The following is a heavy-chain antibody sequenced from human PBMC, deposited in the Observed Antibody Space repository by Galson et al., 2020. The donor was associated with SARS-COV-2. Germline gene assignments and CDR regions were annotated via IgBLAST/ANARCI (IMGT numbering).Heavy chain of an antibody. CDR2: LSSTGGTS. CDR1: GFAFSDYA. Sequence: GSLRLSCSASGFAFSDYAMHWVRQAPGKGLQYVSALSSTGGTSFYADSVSGRFTMSRDNSKNTFYLQMTGLRFEDTAFYYCLAYSSSRHNYWGQGTLVTVSS. CDR3: LAYSSSRHNY. J-gene: IGHJ4*02. V-gene: IGHV3-64*03. D-gene: IGHD6-6*01.